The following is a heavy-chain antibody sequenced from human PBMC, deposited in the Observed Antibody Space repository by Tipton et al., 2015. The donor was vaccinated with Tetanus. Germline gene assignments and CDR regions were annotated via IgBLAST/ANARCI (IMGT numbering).Heavy chain of an antibody. V-gene: IGHV1-18*01. CDR3: ARGMDYDSSGIDDF. J-gene: IGHJ4*02. CDR2: ISGYNGNT. CDR1: GVSFSTFS. D-gene: IGHD3-22*01. Sequence: QLVQSGAGVKEPGSSMRVSCKTSGVSFSTFSLNWVRQAPGQRLEWMAWISGYNGNTKSAQRFQGRVTMTTDTSTSTAYMELRSLTSDDTAIYYCARGMDYDSSGIDDFWGQGTLVTVSS.